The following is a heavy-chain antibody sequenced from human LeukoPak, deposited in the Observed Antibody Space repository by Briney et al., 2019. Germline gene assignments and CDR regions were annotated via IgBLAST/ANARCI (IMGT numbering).Heavy chain of an antibody. V-gene: IGHV3-73*01. CDR3: TRPDDYGDY. Sequence: GGSLRLSCADSGFTFSGSAIHWVHQASGKGLEWVGRIRSRANTYATAYAASVKGRFTISRDDSKNTAYLQMNSLKTEDTALYYCTRPDDYGDYWGQGTLVTVSS. J-gene: IGHJ4*02. CDR2: IRSRANTYAT. CDR1: GFTFSGSA.